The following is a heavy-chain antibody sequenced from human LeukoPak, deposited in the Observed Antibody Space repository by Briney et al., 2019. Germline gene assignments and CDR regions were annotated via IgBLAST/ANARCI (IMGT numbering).Heavy chain of an antibody. CDR3: ARRFGYYDSSGYYLTNAFDI. CDR2: IYYSGST. Sequence: SETLSLTCTVSGGSISSYYWSWIRQPPGKGLEWIGYIYYSGSTNYNPSLKSRVTISVDASKNQFSLKLSSVTAADTAVYYCARRFGYYDSSGYYLTNAFDIWGQGTMVTVSS. D-gene: IGHD3-22*01. V-gene: IGHV4-59*01. J-gene: IGHJ3*02. CDR1: GGSISSYY.